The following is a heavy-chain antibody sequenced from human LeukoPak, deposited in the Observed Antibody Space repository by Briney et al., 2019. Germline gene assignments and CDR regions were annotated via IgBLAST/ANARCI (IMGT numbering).Heavy chain of an antibody. V-gene: IGHV3-30*18. J-gene: IGHJ4*02. D-gene: IGHD7-27*01. Sequence: GGSLRLSCAASGFTFSSYGMHWVRQAPGKGLEWVAVISYDGSNKYYADSVKGRFTISRDNSKNTLYLQMNSLRAEDTAVYYCAKVPTGERDYFDYWGQGTLVTVSS. CDR2: ISYDGSNK. CDR1: GFTFSSYG. CDR3: AKVPTGERDYFDY.